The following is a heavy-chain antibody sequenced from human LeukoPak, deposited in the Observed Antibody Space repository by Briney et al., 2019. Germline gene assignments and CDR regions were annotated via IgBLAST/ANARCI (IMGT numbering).Heavy chain of an antibody. CDR2: ISRSGGGT. CDR1: GFTFTSQG. D-gene: IGHD4-17*01. V-gene: IGHV3-23*01. J-gene: IGHJ4*02. Sequence: GGSLRLSCTASGFTFTSQGMSWVRQAPGKGLEWVSTISRSGGGTYDADSVKGRFTISRDNSKNTLYLQLNSLRAEDTAVYYCAKERFGDYGDFDYWGQGTLVTVSS. CDR3: AKERFGDYGDFDY.